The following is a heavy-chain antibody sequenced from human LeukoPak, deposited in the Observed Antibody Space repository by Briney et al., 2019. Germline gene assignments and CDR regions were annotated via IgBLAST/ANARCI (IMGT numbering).Heavy chain of an antibody. D-gene: IGHD6-19*01. CDR1: GYTFTSYY. Sequence: ASVKVSCKASGYTFTSYYMHWARQAPGQGLEWMGIINPSGGSTSYAQKFQGRVTMTRDTSTSTVYMELSSLRSEDTAVYYCARDGAFYSSGWYWFDPWGQGTLVTVSS. CDR2: INPSGGST. J-gene: IGHJ5*02. CDR3: ARDGAFYSSGWYWFDP. V-gene: IGHV1-46*01.